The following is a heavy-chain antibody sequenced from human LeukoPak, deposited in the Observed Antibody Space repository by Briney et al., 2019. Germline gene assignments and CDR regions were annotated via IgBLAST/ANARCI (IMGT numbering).Heavy chain of an antibody. J-gene: IGHJ4*02. CDR3: ASEVGYRSLGY. Sequence: PGGSLRLSCAASGFTFDDDTMHWVRQTPGRGLEWVSFITWKSHRTHYADSVKGRFTVSRDNSKDSLYLQMNSLRTEDTGLYHSASEVGYRSLGYLGQGTLVTVSS. CDR2: ITWKSHRT. V-gene: IGHV3-43*01. CDR1: GFTFDDDT. D-gene: IGHD3-3*01.